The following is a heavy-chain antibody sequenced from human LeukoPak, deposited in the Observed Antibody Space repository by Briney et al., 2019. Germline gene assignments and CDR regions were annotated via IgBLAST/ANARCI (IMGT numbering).Heavy chain of an antibody. CDR2: ISSSSSYI. CDR3: TRDPGRCTSTSCYPDY. CDR1: GFDFSTYT. D-gene: IGHD2-2*01. V-gene: IGHV3-21*01. Sequence: PGGSLRLSCAASGFDFSTYTMNWVRQAPGKGLEWVSSISSSSSYIYYADSVKGRFTISRDNAKNPMYLQMNSLRAEDTAVYYCTRDPGRCTSTSCYPDYWGQGTLVTVSS. J-gene: IGHJ4*02.